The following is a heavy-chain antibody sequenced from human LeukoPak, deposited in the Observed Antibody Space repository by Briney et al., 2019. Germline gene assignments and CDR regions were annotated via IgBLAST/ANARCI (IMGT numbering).Heavy chain of an antibody. Sequence: ASVKVSCKASGYTFTMYAMNWGRQAPGQGLEWMGWINTNTGNPTYAQGFTGRFVLSLDTSVSTAYLQISSLKAEDTAVYYCARDIYDILTGPYADYYYGMDVWGQGTTVTVSS. J-gene: IGHJ6*02. V-gene: IGHV7-4-1*02. CDR1: GYTFTMYA. CDR3: ARDIYDILTGPYADYYYGMDV. D-gene: IGHD3-9*01. CDR2: INTNTGNP.